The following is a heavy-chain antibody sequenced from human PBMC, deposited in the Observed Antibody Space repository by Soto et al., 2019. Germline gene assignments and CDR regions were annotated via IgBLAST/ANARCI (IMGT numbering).Heavy chain of an antibody. CDR3: ARDLGGKEGWFDY. CDR2: SRNRANSYST. D-gene: IGHD3-10*01. Sequence: GGSLRLSCAASGFTFSDHYMDWVRQAPGKGLEWVGRSRNRANSYSTEYAASVKGRFTISRDDSKNSLYLQMNSLITDDTAVYYCARDLGGKEGWFDYWGQGTLVTVSS. V-gene: IGHV3-72*01. J-gene: IGHJ4*02. CDR1: GFTFSDHY.